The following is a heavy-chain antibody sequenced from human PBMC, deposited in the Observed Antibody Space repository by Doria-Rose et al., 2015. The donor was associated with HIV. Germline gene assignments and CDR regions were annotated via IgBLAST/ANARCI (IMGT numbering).Heavy chain of an antibody. D-gene: IGHD3-16*01. CDR2: FNPSGGT. V-gene: IGHV4-34*01. Sequence: LGAGLLTPSETLSLPCSVYGGSLSGFYWSWVRQPPGKGLEWIGEFNPSGGTNYSTSLKSRVTISVDTSKNQFSLKLTSVTAADTAVYYGVRGWGRWFNNWGQGTLVTVSS. CDR1: GGSLSGFY. J-gene: IGHJ4*02. CDR3: VRGWGRWFNN.